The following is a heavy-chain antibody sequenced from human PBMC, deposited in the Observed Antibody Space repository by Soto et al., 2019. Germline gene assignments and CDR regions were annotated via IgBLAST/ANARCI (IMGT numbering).Heavy chain of an antibody. Sequence: TSETLSLTCTVSGDSIKTYYWSWIRQSPGKGPEWIGYISKSGGANYNPSLKSRVTISVDTSKNQFSLRLTSATAADTAVYYCASFVTVINVFWSGSLVAFWFDPWGQGALVTVSS. D-gene: IGHD3-3*01. CDR3: ASFVTVINVFWSGSLVAFWFDP. CDR2: ISKSGGA. CDR1: GDSIKTYY. J-gene: IGHJ5*02. V-gene: IGHV4-59*01.